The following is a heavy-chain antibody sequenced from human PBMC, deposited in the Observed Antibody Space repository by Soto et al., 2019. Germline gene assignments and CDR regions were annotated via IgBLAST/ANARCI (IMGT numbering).Heavy chain of an antibody. CDR2: INPSGGST. J-gene: IGHJ6*03. V-gene: IGHV1-46*01. Sequence: GLEWMGIINPSGGSTSYAQKFQGRVTMTRDTSTSTVYMELSSLRSEDTAVYYCVSATTNDGYYYYFTDFWGNGTTVPVS. D-gene: IGHD1-1*01. CDR3: VSATTNDGYYYYFTDF.